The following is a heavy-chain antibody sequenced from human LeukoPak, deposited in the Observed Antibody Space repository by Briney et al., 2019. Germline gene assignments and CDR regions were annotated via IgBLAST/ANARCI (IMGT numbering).Heavy chain of an antibody. V-gene: IGHV5-51*01. J-gene: IGHJ3*02. CDR1: GYCFTNYW. D-gene: IGHD3-10*01. CDR3: ASLFRDDVFDI. CDR2: IYPGDSDT. Sequence: GESLQISCKGSGYCFTNYWIDRVRQVPGKGLEWMGIIYPGDSDTRYSPSFQGQVTISADKSISTAYLQWSSLKASDTAMYYCASLFRDDVFDIWGQGTMVTVSS.